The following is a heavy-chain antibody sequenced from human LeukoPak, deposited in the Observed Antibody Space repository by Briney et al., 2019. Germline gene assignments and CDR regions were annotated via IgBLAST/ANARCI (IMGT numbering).Heavy chain of an antibody. V-gene: IGHV3-33*01. Sequence: GRSLRLSCAASGFTFSSYGMHWVRQAPGKGLEWVAVIWYDGSNKYYADSVKGRFTISRDNSKNTLYLQMNSLRAEDTAVYYCARDQPDYYDSSGSPDYWGQGTLVTVSP. CDR3: ARDQPDYYDSSGSPDY. CDR2: IWYDGSNK. D-gene: IGHD3-22*01. J-gene: IGHJ4*02. CDR1: GFTFSSYG.